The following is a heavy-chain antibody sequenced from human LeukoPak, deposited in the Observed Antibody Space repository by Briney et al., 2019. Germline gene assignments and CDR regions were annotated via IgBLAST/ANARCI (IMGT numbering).Heavy chain of an antibody. CDR2: IVGGGETT. Sequence: GGSLRLSCAASGFNFRDYAMRWVRRAPGKGLEWISAIVGGGETTYYTGSMKGRFTISRDNSKNTLYLQMNSLRADDTAVYYCAKETKERSGELSSDWGQGVLVTVSS. D-gene: IGHD3-16*02. CDR1: GFNFRDYA. J-gene: IGHJ4*02. CDR3: AKETKERSGELSSD. V-gene: IGHV3-23*01.